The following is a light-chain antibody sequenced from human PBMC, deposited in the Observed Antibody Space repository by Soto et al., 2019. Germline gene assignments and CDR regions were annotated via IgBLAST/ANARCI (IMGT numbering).Light chain of an antibody. V-gene: IGKV3-11*01. CDR1: QSVSSY. J-gene: IGKJ4*02. CDR2: DAS. Sequence: EIVLTQSPATLSLSPGERATLSCRASQSVSSYLAWYQQKPGQAPRFLIHDASNRATGIPARFSGSVFGTAFTLTISILEPEDFVVYYCQLRSNWPGFGGGTKVEIK. CDR3: QLRSNWPG.